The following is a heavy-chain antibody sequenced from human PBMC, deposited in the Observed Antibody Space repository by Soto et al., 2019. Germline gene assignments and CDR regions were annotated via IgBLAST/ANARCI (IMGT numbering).Heavy chain of an antibody. V-gene: IGHV1-18*01. J-gene: IGHJ6*01. D-gene: IGHD3-16*01. CDR1: GYTFTSYG. CDR2: ISGYNGQT. CDR3: AREERKVLWVEGLTAMDV. Sequence: QVQLVQSGPEVKKPGASVKVSCKASGYTFTSYGVSWVRLAPGQGLEWMGWISGYNGQTNYAHKFRGRVTFTADTSTKTAYMEMWSLTSDDTAMYYCAREERKVLWVEGLTAMDVWGQWTTVTVSS.